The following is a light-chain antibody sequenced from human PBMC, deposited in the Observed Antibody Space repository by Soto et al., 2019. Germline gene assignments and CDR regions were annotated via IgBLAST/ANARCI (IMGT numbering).Light chain of an antibody. CDR2: AAS. V-gene: IGKV1-39*01. CDR3: QQSHSKPLT. CDR1: QSISKN. J-gene: IGKJ4*01. Sequence: DIQMTQSPSSLSASVGDRVTITCRASQSISKNVNWYQHKPGKAPTVLIHAASSLQSGVPSRFSVSGSGTDFFLTISSLQPEDFAVYYYQQSHSKPLTFGGGTKVEIK.